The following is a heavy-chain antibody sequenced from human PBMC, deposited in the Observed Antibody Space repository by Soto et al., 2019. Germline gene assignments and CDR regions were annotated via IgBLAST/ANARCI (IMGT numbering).Heavy chain of an antibody. Sequence: QVQLQESGPGLVKPSETLSLTCTVSGGSISSYYWSWIRQHPGKGLEWIGYIYYSGSTNYNPSLKSRVTISVDTSKNQFSLKLSSVTAADTAVYYCARLNYYDSSGYYKRPYYYYGMDVWGQGTTVTVSS. CDR1: GGSISSYY. V-gene: IGHV4-59*01. CDR2: IYYSGST. CDR3: ARLNYYDSSGYYKRPYYYYGMDV. D-gene: IGHD3-22*01. J-gene: IGHJ6*02.